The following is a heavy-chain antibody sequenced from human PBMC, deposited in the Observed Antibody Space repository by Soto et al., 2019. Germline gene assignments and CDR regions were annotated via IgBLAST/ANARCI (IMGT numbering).Heavy chain of an antibody. Sequence: KPSETLSLTCTVSGGSVSNDNFYWSWIRQPPGKGLEWIGYVHSSGITNYNPSLKRRVTISVDTSRNQFSLRLSSVTAADTAVYYCGRGLTMGQLPSHFVHWGQGTLVTVSS. CDR1: GGSVSNDNFY. J-gene: IGHJ5*02. CDR3: GRGLTMGQLPSHFVH. V-gene: IGHV4-61*01. D-gene: IGHD3-16*01. CDR2: VHSSGIT.